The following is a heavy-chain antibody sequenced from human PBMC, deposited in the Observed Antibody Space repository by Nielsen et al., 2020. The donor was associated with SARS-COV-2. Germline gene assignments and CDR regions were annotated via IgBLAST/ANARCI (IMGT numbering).Heavy chain of an antibody. CDR2: IKSKTDGGTT. CDR3: TSAEYSSSWYYYGMDV. Sequence: GSLRLSCAASGFTFSNAWMSWVRQAPGKGLEWVGRIKSKTDGGTTDYAAPVKGRFTISRDDSKNTLYLQMNSLKTEDTAVYYCTSAEYSSSWYYYGMDVWGQGTTVTVSS. V-gene: IGHV3-15*01. CDR1: GFTFSNAW. D-gene: IGHD6-13*01. J-gene: IGHJ6*02.